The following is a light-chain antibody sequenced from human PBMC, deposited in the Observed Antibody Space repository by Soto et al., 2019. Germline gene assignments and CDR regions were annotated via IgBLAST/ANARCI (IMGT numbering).Light chain of an antibody. CDR2: KAS. CDR3: QQYNRFSWT. J-gene: IGKJ1*01. V-gene: IGKV1-5*03. CDR1: QSIDKW. Sequence: DIQMTQSPSTLSASVGDRVTITCRASQSIDKWLAWYQQKPGKAPKLLIYKASILQSGVPSRFSGSGSGADFTLTISSLQPDDVGSYFCQQYNRFSWTFGQGTKVEIK.